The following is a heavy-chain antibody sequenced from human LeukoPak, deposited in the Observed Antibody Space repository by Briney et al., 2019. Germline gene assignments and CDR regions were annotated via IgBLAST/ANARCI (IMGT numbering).Heavy chain of an antibody. CDR2: IYYSGTT. D-gene: IGHD5-24*01. J-gene: IGHJ5*02. Sequence: SETLSLTCTVSGGSFSGSYWSWIRQPPGKGLEWIGYIYYSGTTNYNPSLMSRVTISIDTSKEQFSLRLSSVTAADTAVYYCARHPVIWPQYPSWGQGTLVTVSS. CDR1: GGSFSGSY. CDR3: ARHPVIWPQYPS. V-gene: IGHV4-59*08.